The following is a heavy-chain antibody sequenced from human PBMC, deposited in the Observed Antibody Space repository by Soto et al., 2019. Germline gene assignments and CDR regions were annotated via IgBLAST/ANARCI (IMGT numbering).Heavy chain of an antibody. CDR2: IYHSGST. J-gene: IGHJ3*02. CDR3: ARDMVRGLHAFDI. V-gene: IGHV4-30-2*01. D-gene: IGHD3-10*01. CDR1: GGSVSSAGYY. Sequence: SETLSLTCTVSGGSVSSAGYYWSWIRQHPGGGLEWIGYIYHSGSTYYNPSLKSRVTISVDRSKNQFSLKLSSVTAADTAVYYCARDMVRGLHAFDIWGQGTMVTVSS.